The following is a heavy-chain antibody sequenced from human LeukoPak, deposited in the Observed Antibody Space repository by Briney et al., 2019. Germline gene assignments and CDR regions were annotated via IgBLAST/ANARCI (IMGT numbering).Heavy chain of an antibody. CDR1: GFTFSGYS. V-gene: IGHV3-21*01. CDR2: ISGSSNFI. Sequence: GGSLRLSCAASGFTFSGYSINWVRQAPGKGLEWVSSISGSSNFIYYADSMKGRITISRDNAKNSLYLQMNSLRAEDTAVYYCTRDQYSGHWYYAFDIWGQGTRVTVSS. D-gene: IGHD6-19*01. CDR3: TRDQYSGHWYYAFDI. J-gene: IGHJ3*02.